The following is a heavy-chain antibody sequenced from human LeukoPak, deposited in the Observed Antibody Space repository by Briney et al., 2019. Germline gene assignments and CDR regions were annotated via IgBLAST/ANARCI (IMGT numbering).Heavy chain of an antibody. CDR3: ARWFCSSTSCYVDY. V-gene: IGHV4-39*07. CDR1: GGSISSSSYY. D-gene: IGHD2-2*01. J-gene: IGHJ4*02. Sequence: SETLSLTCTVSGGSISSSSYYWSWIRQPPGKGLEWIGEINHSGSTNYNPSLKSRVTISVDTSKNQFSLKLSSVTAADTAVYYCARWFCSSTSCYVDYWGQGTLVTVSS. CDR2: INHSGST.